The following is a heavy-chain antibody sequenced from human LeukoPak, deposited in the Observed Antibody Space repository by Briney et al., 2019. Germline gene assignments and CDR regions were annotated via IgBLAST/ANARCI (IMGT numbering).Heavy chain of an antibody. Sequence: ASVKVSYKASGYTFTSYGISWVRQAPGQGLEWMEWISAYNGNTNYAQKLQGRVTMTTDTSTSTAYMELRSLRSDDTAVYYCARAPPWIQLWLVDDIDYWGQGTLVTVSS. CDR2: ISAYNGNT. J-gene: IGHJ4*02. CDR1: GYTFTSYG. CDR3: ARAPPWIQLWLVDDIDY. D-gene: IGHD5-18*01. V-gene: IGHV1-18*01.